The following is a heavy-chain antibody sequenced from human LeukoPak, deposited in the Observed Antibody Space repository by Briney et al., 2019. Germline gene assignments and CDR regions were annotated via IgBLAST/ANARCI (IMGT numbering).Heavy chain of an antibody. D-gene: IGHD3-22*01. Sequence: SETLSLTCTVSGGSISSYYWSWIRQPPGKGLEWIGYIYYSGSTNYNPSLKSRVTISVDTSKNQFSLKLSSVTAADTAVYYCARSYDSSGYSSFWYWSQGTLVTVSS. CDR3: ARSYDSSGYSSFWY. V-gene: IGHV4-59*01. J-gene: IGHJ4*02. CDR2: IYYSGST. CDR1: GGSISSYY.